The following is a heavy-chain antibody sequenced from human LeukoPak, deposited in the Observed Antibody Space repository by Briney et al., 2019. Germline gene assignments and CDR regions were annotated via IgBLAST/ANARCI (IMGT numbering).Heavy chain of an antibody. J-gene: IGHJ6*03. CDR1: GGSFSGYY. CDR3: ARVGATVTTYYYYYYYMDV. CDR2: INHSGST. D-gene: IGHD4-17*01. Sequence: PSETLSLTCAVYGGSFSGYYWSWIRQPPGKGLEWIGEINHSGSTNYNPSLKSRVTIPVDTSKNQFSLKLNSVTAADTAVYYCARVGATVTTYYYYYYYMDVWGKGTTVTVSS. V-gene: IGHV4-34*01.